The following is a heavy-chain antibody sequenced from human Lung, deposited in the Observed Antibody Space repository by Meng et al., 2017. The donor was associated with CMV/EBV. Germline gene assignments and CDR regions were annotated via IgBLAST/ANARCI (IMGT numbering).Heavy chain of an antibody. CDR2: IVPALGVK. D-gene: IGHD2-15*01. V-gene: IGHV1-69*02. J-gene: IGHJ4*02. CDR1: TVNRYT. Sequence: TVNRYTITWVAPAPGQGPEWMGRIVPALGVKNYAQQFQDRVNIIADKSTSTSYMELRSLRSDDTAIYYCAGRREVVVAAYFSYYFDHWGRGALVTVSS. CDR3: AGRREVVVAAYFSYYFDH.